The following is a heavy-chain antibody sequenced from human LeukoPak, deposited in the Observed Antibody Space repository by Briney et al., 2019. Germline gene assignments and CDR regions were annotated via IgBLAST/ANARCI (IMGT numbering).Heavy chain of an antibody. J-gene: IGHJ4*02. Sequence: SETLSHTCAVYGGSFSGYYWSWIRQPPGKGLEWIGEINHSGSTNYNPSLKSRVTISVDTSKNQFSLKLSSVTAADTAVYYCARGGVSRAAAAADFDYWGQGTLVTVSS. CDR3: ARGGVSRAAAAADFDY. D-gene: IGHD6-13*01. V-gene: IGHV4-34*01. CDR1: GGSFSGYY. CDR2: INHSGST.